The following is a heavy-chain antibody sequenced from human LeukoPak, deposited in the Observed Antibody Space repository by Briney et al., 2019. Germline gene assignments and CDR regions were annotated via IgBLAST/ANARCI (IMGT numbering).Heavy chain of an antibody. CDR1: GGSFRGYY. Sequence: SETLSLTCAVYGGSFRGYYWIWIRQPPGKGLEWIGEINFGGSINYTPSLKSRVTISVDTSKNQFSLKLSSVTAADTAVYYCARGPRNYGGRIDYWGQGTLVTVSS. J-gene: IGHJ4*02. CDR2: INFGGSI. CDR3: ARGPRNYGGRIDY. V-gene: IGHV4-34*01. D-gene: IGHD4-23*01.